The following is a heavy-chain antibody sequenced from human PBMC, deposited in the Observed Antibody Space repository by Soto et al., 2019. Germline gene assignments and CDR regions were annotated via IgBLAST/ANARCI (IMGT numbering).Heavy chain of an antibody. CDR1: GFTFSSYA. V-gene: IGHV3-30-3*01. Sequence: GGSLRLSCAASGFTFSSYAMHWVRQAPGKGLEWVAVISYDGSNKYYADSVKGRFTISRDNSKNTLYLQMNSLRAEDTAVYYCARTLESEQFDYWGQGTLVTVSS. CDR3: ARTLESEQFDY. CDR2: ISYDGSNK. J-gene: IGHJ4*02. D-gene: IGHD3-3*01.